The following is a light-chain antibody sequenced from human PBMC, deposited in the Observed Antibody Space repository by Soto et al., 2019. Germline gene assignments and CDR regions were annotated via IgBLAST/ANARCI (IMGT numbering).Light chain of an antibody. CDR3: QNYDNWPLT. CDR1: QSVSSN. J-gene: IGKJ4*01. V-gene: IGKV3-15*01. Sequence: EVVMTQSPATLSVSPGARVLLSCRASQSVSSNLVWYQQKPGQAPRVLIYGASTRATGIPARFSGSGSGTEFTLTISSLQSEDFAVYYCQNYDNWPLTFGGGTKVDIK. CDR2: GAS.